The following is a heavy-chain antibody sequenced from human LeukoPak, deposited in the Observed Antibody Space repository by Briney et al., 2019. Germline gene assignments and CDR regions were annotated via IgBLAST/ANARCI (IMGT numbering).Heavy chain of an antibody. V-gene: IGHV3-NL1*01. CDR1: GFNFESYS. D-gene: IGHD3-10*01. Sequence: GGSLRLSRAASGFNFESYSMNWVRQAPGKGLEWVSLIYSGGSTYYADSVKGGFTISRDNSKNTLYLQMNSLRAEDTAVYYCTKEGLPSGSSWSAWFDPWGQGALVTVSS. J-gene: IGHJ5*02. CDR3: TKEGLPSGSSWSAWFDP. CDR2: IYSGGST.